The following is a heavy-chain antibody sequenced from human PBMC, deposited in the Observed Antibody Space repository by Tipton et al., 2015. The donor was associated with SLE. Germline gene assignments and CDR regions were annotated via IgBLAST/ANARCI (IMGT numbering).Heavy chain of an antibody. Sequence: QSGAEVKRPGASVKVSCKASGYTFGTFGLSWVRQAPGQGLEWMGRISPYNGDTYYAQTFQGRVTLTTDTSTNTAYMDLRSLRSDDTAVYYCFYGGRAFDTWGQGTLVIVSS. V-gene: IGHV1-18*01. D-gene: IGHD2-15*01. CDR2: ISPYNGDT. CDR1: GYTFGTFG. J-gene: IGHJ3*02. CDR3: FYGGRAFDT.